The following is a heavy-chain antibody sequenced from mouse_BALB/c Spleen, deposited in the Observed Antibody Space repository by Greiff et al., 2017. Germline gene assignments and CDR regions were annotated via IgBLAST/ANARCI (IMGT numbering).Heavy chain of an antibody. CDR1: GFSLSRYS. J-gene: IGHJ2*01. CDR3: ARNSGDYGSSHIPLFDY. V-gene: IGHV2-6-4*01. Sequence: QVQLKESGPGLVAPSQSLSITCTVSGFSLSRYSVHWVRQPPGKGLEWLGMIWGGGSTDYNSALKSRLSISKDNSKSQVFLKMNSLQTDDTAMYYCARNSGDYGSSHIPLFDYWGQGTTLTVSS. D-gene: IGHD1-1*01. CDR2: IWGGGST.